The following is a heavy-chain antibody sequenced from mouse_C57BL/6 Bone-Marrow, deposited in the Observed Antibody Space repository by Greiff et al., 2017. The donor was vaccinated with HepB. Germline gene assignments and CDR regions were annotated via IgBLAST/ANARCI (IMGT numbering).Heavy chain of an antibody. Sequence: VQLKESGPGLVKPSQSLSLTCSVTGYSITSGYYWNWIRQFPGNKLEWMGYISYDGSNNYNPSLKNRISITRDTSKNQFFLKLNSVTTEDTATYYCAREGNGSRTFDYWGQGTTLTVSS. J-gene: IGHJ2*01. CDR1: GYSITSGYY. CDR2: ISYDGSN. CDR3: AREGNGSRTFDY. V-gene: IGHV3-6*01. D-gene: IGHD1-1*01.